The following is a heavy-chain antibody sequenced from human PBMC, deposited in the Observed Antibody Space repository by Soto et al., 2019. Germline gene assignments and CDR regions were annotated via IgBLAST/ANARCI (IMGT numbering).Heavy chain of an antibody. CDR2: MSHSGGT. Sequence: QVQLQQWGAGLLKPSETLSLTCAVFGGSVNSGNYYWSWIRQPPGKGLEWIGEMSHSGGTHFNPSLKSRVTISVDTSKNQFSLKMSSVTAADTALYYCARVERGTATKVVDAFDIWGPGTMVTVSS. J-gene: IGHJ3*02. V-gene: IGHV4-34*01. D-gene: IGHD1-1*01. CDR3: ARVERGTATKVVDAFDI. CDR1: GGSVNSGNYY.